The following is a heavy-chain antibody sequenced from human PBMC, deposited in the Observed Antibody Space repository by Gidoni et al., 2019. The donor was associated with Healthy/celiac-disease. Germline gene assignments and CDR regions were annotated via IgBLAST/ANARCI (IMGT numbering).Heavy chain of an antibody. CDR3: ARGPRGSGLNGWFDP. CDR1: GFTFSSYA. Sequence: EVQLVESGEGLVQPGGSLRLSCAASGFTFSSYAMHWVRQAPGKGLEYVSAISSNGGSTYYADSVKGRFTISRDNSKNTLYLQMGSLRAEDMAVYYCARGPRGSGLNGWFDPWGQGTLVTVSS. CDR2: ISSNGGST. D-gene: IGHD6-19*01. J-gene: IGHJ5*02. V-gene: IGHV3-64*02.